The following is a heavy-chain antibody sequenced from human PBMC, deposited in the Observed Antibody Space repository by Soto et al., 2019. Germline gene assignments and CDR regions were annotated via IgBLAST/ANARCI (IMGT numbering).Heavy chain of an antibody. J-gene: IGHJ4*02. CDR2: IIPIFGTA. CDR3: ARADLGYCSGGRCYWGY. D-gene: IGHD2-15*01. V-gene: IGHV1-69*01. Sequence: QVQLVQSGAEVKKPGSSVKVSCKASGGTFSSYAISWVRQAPGQGLEWMGGIIPIFGTANYGQKFQGRVTSTADESTSTGYMELGSVRSEDTAVYYCARADLGYCSGGRCYWGYWGEGALVTVSS. CDR1: GGTFSSYA.